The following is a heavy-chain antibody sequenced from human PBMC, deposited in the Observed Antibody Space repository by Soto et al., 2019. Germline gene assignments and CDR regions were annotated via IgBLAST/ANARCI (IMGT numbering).Heavy chain of an antibody. CDR1: GGSISSADYY. CDR3: ARAATGWGNAFDI. J-gene: IGHJ3*02. CDR2: IYYSGST. Sequence: QVQLQESGPGLVKPSQTLSLTCIVSGGSISSADYYWSWVRQPPGKGLEWIGYIYYSGSTYYNPYLKSRLTISVDTSKNQFSLKLSSVTAADTAVYYCARAATGWGNAFDIWGQGTMVTVSS. D-gene: IGHD2-15*01. V-gene: IGHV4-30-4*01.